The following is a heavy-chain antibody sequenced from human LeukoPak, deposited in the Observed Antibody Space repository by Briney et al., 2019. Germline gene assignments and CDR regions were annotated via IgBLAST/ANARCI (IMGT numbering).Heavy chain of an antibody. J-gene: IGHJ4*02. CDR2: ISHSGST. CDR1: GGSFSGYY. Sequence: SETLSLTCAVYGGSFSGYYWSWIRQPPGKGLEWIGEISHSGSTNYNPSLKSRVTISVDTSKNQFSLKLSSVTAADTAVYYCARGRGGITMVRGVIPGDYWGQGTLVTVSS. D-gene: IGHD3-10*01. V-gene: IGHV4-34*01. CDR3: ARGRGGITMVRGVIPGDY.